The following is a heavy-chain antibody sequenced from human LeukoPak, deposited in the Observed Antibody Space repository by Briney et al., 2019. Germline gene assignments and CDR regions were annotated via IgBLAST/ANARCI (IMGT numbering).Heavy chain of an antibody. CDR1: GGSISSGDYY. V-gene: IGHV4-30-4*08. CDR3: ARVHCTNGVCSDFDY. D-gene: IGHD2-8*01. J-gene: IGHJ4*02. CDR2: IYYSGST. Sequence: SQTLSLTCTVSGGSISSGDYYWSWIRQPPGKGLEWIGYIYYSGSTYYNPSLKSRVTISVDTSKNQFSLKLSSVTAADTAVYYCARVHCTNGVCSDFDYWGQGTLVTVSS.